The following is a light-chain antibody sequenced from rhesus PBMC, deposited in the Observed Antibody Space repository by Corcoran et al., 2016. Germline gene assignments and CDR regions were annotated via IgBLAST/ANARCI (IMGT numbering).Light chain of an antibody. CDR1: ENVNNY. J-gene: IGKJ2*01. V-gene: IGKV1-74*01. Sequence: DIQMTQSPSSLSASVGDRVTITCRASENVNNYLHWNQQKAGKAPNLLIYAASTLQSGVPSRFSGSGSGTDYTFTISSLQPEDVATYYCQHSYGTPYSFGQGTKVEIK. CDR2: AAS. CDR3: QHSYGTPYS.